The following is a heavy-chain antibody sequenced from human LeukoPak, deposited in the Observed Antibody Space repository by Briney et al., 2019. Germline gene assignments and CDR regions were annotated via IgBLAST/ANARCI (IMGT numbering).Heavy chain of an antibody. CDR1: GFTFSSYG. J-gene: IGHJ4*02. D-gene: IGHD6-19*01. CDR3: AKVGSGWYYFDY. Sequence: GRSLTLSCAASGFTFSSYGFHWVRQAPGKGLEWVAVIWFDGSNKYYADSVKGRFTISRDYSKNTLYLQLSSLRAEDTALYYCAKVGSGWYYFDYWGQGTLVTVSS. CDR2: IWFDGSNK. V-gene: IGHV3-33*06.